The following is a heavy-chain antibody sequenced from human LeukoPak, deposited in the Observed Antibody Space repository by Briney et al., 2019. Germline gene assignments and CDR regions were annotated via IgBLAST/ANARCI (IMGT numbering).Heavy chain of an antibody. CDR1: GFTLSSYG. CDR2: LRYDGSTA. CDR3: AKDPYGGTYPSYFDY. J-gene: IGHJ4*02. Sequence: GGSLTLTCAASGFTLSSYGMNWVRQAPGKGLDWVAFLRYDGSTAFYEDSVKGRFTISRDSSKNTLYLQMNSLTPADTAIYYCAKDPYGGTYPSYFDYWGQGPLLTLSS. D-gene: IGHD1-26*01. V-gene: IGHV3-30*02.